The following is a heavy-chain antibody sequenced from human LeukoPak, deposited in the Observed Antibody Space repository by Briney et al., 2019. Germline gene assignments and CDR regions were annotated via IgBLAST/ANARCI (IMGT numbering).Heavy chain of an antibody. CDR1: GYTFTGHY. Sequence: ASVKVSCKTSGYTFTGHYIHWVRQAPGQGLQWVGWVNANNGATHCAQKLQDRVTMTRDTSISTAYVELSRLTSDDTAVYYCARDQNYYDTNTYYGIDCWGQGTLVTVSS. CDR2: VNANNGAT. J-gene: IGHJ4*02. V-gene: IGHV1-2*02. D-gene: IGHD3-22*01. CDR3: ARDQNYYDTNTYYGIDC.